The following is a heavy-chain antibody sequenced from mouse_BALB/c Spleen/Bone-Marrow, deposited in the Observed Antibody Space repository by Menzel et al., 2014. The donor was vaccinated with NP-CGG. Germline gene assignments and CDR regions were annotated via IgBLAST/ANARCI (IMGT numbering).Heavy chain of an antibody. J-gene: IGHJ1*01. CDR2: IDPAKDNT. D-gene: IGHD2-14*01. CDR3: AIYRFGWYFNV. V-gene: IGHV14-3*02. CDR1: GFNIKDTY. Sequence: EVQLQQPGAELVKPGASVKLSCTASGFNIKDTYMHWVKQRPEQGLEWIGRIDPAKDNTKYDPKFQGKATIIADTSSNTAYLQLSSLTSEDTAVYYCAIYRFGWYFNVWGAGTTVTVSS.